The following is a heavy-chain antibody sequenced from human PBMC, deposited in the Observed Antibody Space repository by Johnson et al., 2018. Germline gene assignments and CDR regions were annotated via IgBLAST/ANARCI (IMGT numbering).Heavy chain of an antibody. D-gene: IGHD2-15*01. CDR2: IWYDGSNK. J-gene: IGHJ3*02. V-gene: IGHV3-33*01. Sequence: QVQLQESGGGVVQPGRSLRLSCAASGFTFSSYGMHWVRQAPGKGLEWVAVIWYDGSNKYYADSVQGRFTISRDNSKNTLYLQMNSLRAEDTAVYYCARDWVVVAATDAFDIWGQGTMVTVSS. CDR3: ARDWVVVAATDAFDI. CDR1: GFTFSSYG.